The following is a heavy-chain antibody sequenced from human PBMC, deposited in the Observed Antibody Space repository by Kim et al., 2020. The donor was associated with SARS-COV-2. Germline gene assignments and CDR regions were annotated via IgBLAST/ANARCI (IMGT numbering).Heavy chain of an antibody. CDR2: FSYDGVTT. Sequence: GGSLRLSCAASGFIFSNYAMAWVRQAPGEGLQWVSIFSYDGVTTYYEESLKGRFSISRDNSRNTVYLQMNSLRVEDTATYYCAKKAFSGGPIHIFDYWG. V-gene: IGHV3-23*01. CDR1: GFIFSNYA. CDR3: AKKAFSGGPIHIFDY. D-gene: IGHD2-15*01. J-gene: IGHJ4*01.